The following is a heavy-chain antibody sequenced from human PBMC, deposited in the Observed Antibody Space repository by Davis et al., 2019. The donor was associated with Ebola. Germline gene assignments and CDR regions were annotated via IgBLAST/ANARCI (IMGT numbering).Heavy chain of an antibody. CDR1: GGTFSSYA. CDR3: ARQTYGSGSYYNV. Sequence: SVKVSCKASGGTFSSYAISWVQQAPGQGLEWMGGIIPILGIANYAQKFQGRVTITADESTSTAYMELSSLRSEDTAVYYCARQTYGSGSYYNVWGQGTLVTVSS. CDR2: IIPILGIA. D-gene: IGHD3-10*01. V-gene: IGHV1-69*10. J-gene: IGHJ4*02.